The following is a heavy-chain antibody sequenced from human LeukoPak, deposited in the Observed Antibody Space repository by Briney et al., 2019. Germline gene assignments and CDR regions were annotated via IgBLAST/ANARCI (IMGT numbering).Heavy chain of an antibody. V-gene: IGHV3-23*01. CDR2: ISGSGGST. J-gene: IGHJ1*01. Sequence: GGSLRLSCAASGFTFSSYAMSWVHQAPGKGLEWVSAISGSGGSTYYADSVKGRFTIPRDNSKNTLYLQMNSLRAEDTAVYYCARGRQWLVYRAEYFQHWGQGTLVTVSS. D-gene: IGHD6-19*01. CDR3: ARGRQWLVYRAEYFQH. CDR1: GFTFSSYA.